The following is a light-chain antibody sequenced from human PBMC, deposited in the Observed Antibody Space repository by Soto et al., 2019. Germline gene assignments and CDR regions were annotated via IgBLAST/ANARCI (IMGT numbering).Light chain of an antibody. J-gene: IGLJ7*01. CDR1: NSNIGGNT. CDR3: SAWDDTLSGPV. Sequence: QAVVTQPPSASGAPGLRVTISCSGSNSNIGGNTVNWYQQLPGKAPKLLIHSDNERPSGVPGRFSGSRSGASASLAITGLQSEDEAYYYCSAWDDTLSGPVLGGGTQLTVL. CDR2: SDN. V-gene: IGLV1-44*01.